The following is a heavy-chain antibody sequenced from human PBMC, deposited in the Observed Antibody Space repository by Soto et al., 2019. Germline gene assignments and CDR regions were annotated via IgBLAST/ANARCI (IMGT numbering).Heavy chain of an antibody. V-gene: IGHV1-46*01. CDR3: ARRPNYYDCSIYHGVYSMDV. D-gene: IGHD3-16*01. CDR1: GETFTNYY. Sequence: SVKVSCKAAGETFTNYYIHWVRQAPGQGLEWMGIINPSGGSTSYAQKFRGRVTMTRDTSTSTVNMELSSLRSEDTAVYYCARRPNYYDCSIYHGVYSMDVSGQGTMVTGSS. CDR2: INPSGGST. J-gene: IGHJ6*02.